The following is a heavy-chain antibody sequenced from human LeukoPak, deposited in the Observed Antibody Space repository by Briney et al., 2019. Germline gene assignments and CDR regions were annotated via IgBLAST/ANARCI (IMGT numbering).Heavy chain of an antibody. Sequence: SETLSLTCTVSGGSISSSSYYWGWIRQPPGKGLEWIGSIYYSGSTYYNPSLKSRVTISVDTSKNQFSLKLSSVTAADTAVYCCARLKLVWFGELSNWFDPWGQGTLVTVSS. V-gene: IGHV4-39*01. D-gene: IGHD3-10*01. J-gene: IGHJ5*02. CDR2: IYYSGST. CDR3: ARLKLVWFGELSNWFDP. CDR1: GGSISSSSYY.